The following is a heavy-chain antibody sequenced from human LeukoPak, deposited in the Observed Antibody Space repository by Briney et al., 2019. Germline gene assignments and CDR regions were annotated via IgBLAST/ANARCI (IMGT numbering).Heavy chain of an antibody. J-gene: IGHJ4*02. CDR1: GFTFSSYG. Sequence: GGSLRLSCAASGFTFSSYGMHWVRQAPGKGPEWVAVIWYDGSNKYYADSVKGRFTISRDNSKNTLYLQMNSLRAEDTAVYYCAREITDEDYFDYWGQGTLVTVSS. D-gene: IGHD1-20*01. CDR3: AREITDEDYFDY. CDR2: IWYDGSNK. V-gene: IGHV3-33*01.